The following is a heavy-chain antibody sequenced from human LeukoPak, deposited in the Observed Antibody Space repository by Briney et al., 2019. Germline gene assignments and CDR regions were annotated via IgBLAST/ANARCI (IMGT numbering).Heavy chain of an antibody. Sequence: GASVKVSCKASGYTFTGYYMHWVRQAPGQGLEWMGWINPNSGGTNYVQKFQGRVTMTRDTSISTAYMELRSLRSDDTAVYYCARDLSQRYGTTRPDYYMDVWGKGTTVTVSS. V-gene: IGHV1-2*02. J-gene: IGHJ6*03. CDR1: GYTFTGYY. D-gene: IGHD1-7*01. CDR2: INPNSGGT. CDR3: ARDLSQRYGTTRPDYYMDV.